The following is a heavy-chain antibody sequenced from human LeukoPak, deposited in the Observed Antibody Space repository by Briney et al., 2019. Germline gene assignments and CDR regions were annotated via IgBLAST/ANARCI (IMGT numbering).Heavy chain of an antibody. CDR1: GGSISSYY. Sequence: SGTLSLTCTVSGGSISSYYWSWIPQPPGKGREWIGYIYYSGSTNYNPSLKSRVNMSVDTSRNQYSLDLSSVTAADTALYYCARDPPEDEWNSLDSWGQGILVTVYS. CDR2: IYYSGST. J-gene: IGHJ4*02. D-gene: IGHD1-7*01. V-gene: IGHV4-59*01. CDR3: ARDPPEDEWNSLDS.